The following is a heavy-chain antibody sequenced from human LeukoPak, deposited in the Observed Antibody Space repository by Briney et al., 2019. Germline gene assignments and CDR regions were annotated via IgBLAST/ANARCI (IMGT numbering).Heavy chain of an antibody. CDR3: AKDRTTVTTLFDY. D-gene: IGHD4-17*01. CDR1: GFTVSSNY. V-gene: IGHV3-23*01. Sequence: GGSLRLSCAASGFTVSSNYMSWVRQAPGKGLEWVSAISGSGGSTYYADSVKGRFTISRDNSKNTLYLQMNSLRAEDTAVYYCAKDRTTVTTLFDYWGQGTLVTVSS. CDR2: ISGSGGST. J-gene: IGHJ4*02.